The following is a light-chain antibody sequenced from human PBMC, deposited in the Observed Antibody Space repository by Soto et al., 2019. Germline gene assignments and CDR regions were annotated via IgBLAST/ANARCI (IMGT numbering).Light chain of an antibody. CDR1: QNINRF. CDR2: TAS. V-gene: IGKV1-39*01. J-gene: IGKJ4*01. CDR3: QQSFSLTT. Sequence: DIQMTQSPSSLSASVGDRVTITCRASQNINRFLNWYQQKPGKAPKLLIYTASSLQSGVPSRFSGSGSGTDITLTISSLQPEDFATYYCQQSFSLTTFGGGTKVEIK.